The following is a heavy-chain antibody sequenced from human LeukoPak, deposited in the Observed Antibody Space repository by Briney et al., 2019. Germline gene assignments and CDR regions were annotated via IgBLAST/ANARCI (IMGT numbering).Heavy chain of an antibody. CDR2: INPSGGST. V-gene: IGHV1-46*01. J-gene: IGHJ6*03. CDR3: ARSRAIGYSGYGSENYYYYYYMDV. CDR1: GYTFTSYY. Sequence: ASVKVSCKASGYTFTSYYMHWVRQAPGQGLEWMGIINPSGGSTSYAQKFQGRVTMTRDMSTSTVYMELSSLRSEDTAVYYCARSRAIGYSGYGSENYYYYYYMDVWGKGTTVTISS. D-gene: IGHD5-12*01.